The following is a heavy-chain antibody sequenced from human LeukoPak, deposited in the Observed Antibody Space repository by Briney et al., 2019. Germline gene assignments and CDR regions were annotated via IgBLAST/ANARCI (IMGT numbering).Heavy chain of an antibody. J-gene: IGHJ3*02. CDR1: GLTFSSYW. D-gene: IGHD3-10*01. CDR3: ARDYGSGSYYAFDI. V-gene: IGHV3-7*01. CDR2: IKQDGSEK. Sequence: PGGSLRLSCAASGLTFSSYWMSWVRQAPGKGLEWVANIKQDGSEKYYVDSVKGRFTISRDNAKNSLYLQMNSLRAEDTAVYYCARDYGSGSYYAFDIWGQGTMVTVSS.